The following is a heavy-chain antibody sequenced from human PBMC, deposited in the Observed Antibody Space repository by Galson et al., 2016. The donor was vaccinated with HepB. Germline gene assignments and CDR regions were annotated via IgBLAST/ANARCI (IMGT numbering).Heavy chain of an antibody. CDR3: ARDGDYSFPFDF. Sequence: SLRLSCAVSGLTFNGYSMSWIRQAPGKGLEWVSYISATGSAIKYSDSVRGRLTIYRDNAKNSLYLQMHSLGDEDTAIYYCARDGDYSFPFDFWGRGTLVTVSS. J-gene: IGHJ4*02. D-gene: IGHD4-11*01. CDR2: ISATGSAI. V-gene: IGHV3-11*01. CDR1: GLTFNGYS.